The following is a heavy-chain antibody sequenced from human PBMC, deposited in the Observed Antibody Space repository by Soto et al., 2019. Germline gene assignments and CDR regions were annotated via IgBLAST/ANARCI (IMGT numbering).Heavy chain of an antibody. CDR2: ISPNFGNA. CDR3: ARDLVISGGWFDP. CDR1: GGTFSSYA. D-gene: IGHD2-15*01. V-gene: IGHV1-18*01. J-gene: IGHJ5*02. Sequence: ASVKVSCKASGGTFSSYAIRWVRQAPGQGLEWMGWISPNFGNANYAQKLQGRVTMTTDTSTSTAYMELRSLRSDDTAVYYCARDLVISGGWFDPWGQGTLVTVSS.